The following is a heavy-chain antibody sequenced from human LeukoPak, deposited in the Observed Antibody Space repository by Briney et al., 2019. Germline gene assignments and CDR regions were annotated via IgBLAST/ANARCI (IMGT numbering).Heavy chain of an antibody. V-gene: IGHV4-39*01. CDR3: ARHVTIRRVGAKRAVFDY. CDR2: INHSGST. Sequence: SETLSLTCSVSGGSISGSSSYWGWIRQPPGKGLEWIGEINHSGSTNYNPSLKSRVTISVDTSKNQFSLKLSSVTAADTAVYYCARHVTIRRVGAKRAVFDYWGQGTLVTVSS. CDR1: GGSISGSSSY. D-gene: IGHD1-26*01. J-gene: IGHJ4*02.